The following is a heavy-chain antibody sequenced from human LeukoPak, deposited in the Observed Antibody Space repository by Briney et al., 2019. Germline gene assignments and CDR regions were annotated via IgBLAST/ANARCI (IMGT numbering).Heavy chain of an antibody. J-gene: IGHJ6*02. V-gene: IGHV3-7*03. CDR2: INHNGNVN. D-gene: IGHD3-16*01. Sequence: GGSLRLSCAAYGFTFSSYWMNWARQAPGKGLEWVASINHNGNVNYYVDSVRGRFTISRDNANNSLYLQMSNLRAEDTAVYFCARGGGLDVWGQGATVTVSS. CDR3: ARGGGLDV. CDR1: GFTFSSYW.